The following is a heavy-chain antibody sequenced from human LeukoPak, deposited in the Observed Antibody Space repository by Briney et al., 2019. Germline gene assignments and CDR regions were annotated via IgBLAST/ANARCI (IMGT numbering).Heavy chain of an antibody. CDR2: XSAYNGNT. Sequence: ASVKVSCKASGYTFTSYGISWVRQAPGQGLEWXXXXSAYNGNTNYAQKLQGRVTMTTDTSTSTAYMELRSLRSDDAAVYYCARGFYGGSDYYFDYWGQGTLVTVSS. CDR3: ARGFYGGSDYYFDY. J-gene: IGHJ4*02. CDR1: GYTFTSYG. V-gene: IGHV1-18*01. D-gene: IGHD4-23*01.